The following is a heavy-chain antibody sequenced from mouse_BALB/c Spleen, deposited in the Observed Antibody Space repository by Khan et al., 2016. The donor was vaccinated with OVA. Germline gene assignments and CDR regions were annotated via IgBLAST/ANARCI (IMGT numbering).Heavy chain of an antibody. D-gene: IGHD1-2*01. CDR1: GYSITSGYA. Sequence: EVKLLESGPGLVKPSQSLSLTCTVTGYSITSGYAWNWIRQFPGNKLEWMGYISYSGVTSYTPSLKSRISITRDTSKNQFFLQLNSVTTEDTATYYCARRKYYGYDFDYWGQGTTLTVSS. J-gene: IGHJ2*01. CDR3: ARRKYYGYDFDY. CDR2: ISYSGVT. V-gene: IGHV3-2*02.